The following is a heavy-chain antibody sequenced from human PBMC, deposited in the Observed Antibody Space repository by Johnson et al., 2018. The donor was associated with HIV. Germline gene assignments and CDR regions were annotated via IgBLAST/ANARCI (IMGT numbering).Heavy chain of an antibody. CDR1: GFTFSTYA. J-gene: IGHJ3*02. V-gene: IGHV3-30-3*01. D-gene: IGHD3-3*01. CDR2: ISYDGSNK. Sequence: QVQLVESGGGVVQPGRSLRLSCAASGFTFSTYAMYWVRQAPGKGLEWVAFISYDGSNKYYADSVKGRFTISRDNSKNTLYLQMNSLRAEDTAVYYCARDRRITIFGSGRAVQSNDAFDIWGQGTTVTVSS. CDR3: ARDRRITIFGSGRAVQSNDAFDI.